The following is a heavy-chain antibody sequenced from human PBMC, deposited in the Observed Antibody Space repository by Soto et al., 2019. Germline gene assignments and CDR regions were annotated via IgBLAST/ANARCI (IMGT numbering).Heavy chain of an antibody. CDR3: ASIIHVCSSTSCPLSFHYYYLDV. D-gene: IGHD2-2*01. CDR1: GFTFSSYW. V-gene: IGHV3-7*01. J-gene: IGHJ6*03. Sequence: GSLRLSCAASGFTFSSYWMSWVRQSPGKGLEWVANIKQDGSEKYYADSVKGRLTISRDNAKNSLYLQMNSLRAEDTAVYYCASIIHVCSSTSCPLSFHYYYLDVWGKGT. CDR2: IKQDGSEK.